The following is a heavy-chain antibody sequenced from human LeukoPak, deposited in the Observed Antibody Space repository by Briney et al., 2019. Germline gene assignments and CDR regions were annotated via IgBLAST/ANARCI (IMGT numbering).Heavy chain of an antibody. CDR2: INPNTGDT. D-gene: IGHD3-10*01. CDR3: ARGASGTLRSFDWLTQEPLDY. J-gene: IGHJ4*02. Sequence: ASVKVSCKASGGTFSTHYIHWGRQPPGHGLGGRGGINPNTGDTNYGQNFQGRVTMTKDTSITTVYMELSSLTSHDTALYYCARGASGTLRSFDWLTQEPLDYWGQGTLVTVSS. V-gene: IGHV1-2*02. CDR1: GGTFSTHY.